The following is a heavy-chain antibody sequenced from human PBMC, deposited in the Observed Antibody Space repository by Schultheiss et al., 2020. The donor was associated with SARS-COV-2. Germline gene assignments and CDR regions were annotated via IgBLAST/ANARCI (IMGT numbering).Heavy chain of an antibody. CDR2: ISGSGGST. V-gene: IGHV3-NL1*01. J-gene: IGHJ6*02. CDR3: ARDVTLVQGLIDYYGMDV. CDR1: GFTFSSYG. Sequence: GGSLRLSCAASGFTFSSYGMHWVRQAPGKGLEWVSAISGSGGSTYYADSVKGRFTISRDNSRNTLYLQMNSLKPEDTAVHYCARDVTLVQGLIDYYGMDVWGQGTTVTVSS. D-gene: IGHD3-10*01.